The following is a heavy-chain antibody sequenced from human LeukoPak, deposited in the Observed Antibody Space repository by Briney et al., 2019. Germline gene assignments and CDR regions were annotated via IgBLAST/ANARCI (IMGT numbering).Heavy chain of an antibody. CDR3: ARAGSLWFGESKLDY. CDR2: INQDGSEK. Sequence: GGSLRLSCAASGFTFGTYWMNWVRRAPGKGLEWVANINQDGSEKYYVDSVKGRFTISRDNAKNSLYLQMISLRAEDTAVFYCARAGSLWFGESKLDYWGQGTLVTVSS. D-gene: IGHD3-10*01. J-gene: IGHJ4*02. CDR1: GFTFGTYW. V-gene: IGHV3-7*01.